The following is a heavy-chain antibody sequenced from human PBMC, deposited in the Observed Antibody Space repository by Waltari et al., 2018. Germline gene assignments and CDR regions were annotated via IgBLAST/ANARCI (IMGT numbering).Heavy chain of an antibody. CDR3: ARTVGATDPLDY. CDR2: INPNSGGT. CDR1: GGTFSSYA. V-gene: IGHV1-2*02. J-gene: IGHJ4*02. Sequence: QVQLVQSGAEVKKPGSSVKVSCKASGGTFSSYAISWVRQAPGQGLEWMGGINPNSGGTNYAQKFQGRVTMTRDTSISTAYMELSRLRSDDTAVYYCARTVGATDPLDYWGQGTLVTVSS. D-gene: IGHD1-26*01.